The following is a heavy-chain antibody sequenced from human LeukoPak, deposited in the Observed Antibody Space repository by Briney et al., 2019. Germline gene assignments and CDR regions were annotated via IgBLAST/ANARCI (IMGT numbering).Heavy chain of an antibody. CDR1: GYTFTRYY. D-gene: IGHD4-17*01. CDR3: ARNYGDYMLNWFDP. Sequence: ASVKVSCKASGYTFTRYYMHWVRQAPGQGLEWMGWINPSSGGTNYAQKFQGRVTMTRDTSIRTAYMELSRLRSDDTAVYYCARNYGDYMLNWFDPWGQGTLVTVSS. CDR2: INPSSGGT. J-gene: IGHJ5*02. V-gene: IGHV1-2*02.